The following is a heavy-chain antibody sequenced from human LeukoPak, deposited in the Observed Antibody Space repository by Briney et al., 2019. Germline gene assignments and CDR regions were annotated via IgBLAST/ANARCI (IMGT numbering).Heavy chain of an antibody. CDR1: GGSISSGSYY. J-gene: IGHJ4*02. CDR3: ARAPERTIVGATNFDY. CDR2: IYTSGST. Sequence: PSETLSLTCTVSGGSISSGSYYWSWIRQPAGKGLEWIGRIYTSGSTNYNPSLKSRVTISVDTSKNQFSLKLSSVTAADTAVYYCARAPERTIVGATNFDYWGQGTLVTVSS. D-gene: IGHD1-26*01. V-gene: IGHV4-61*02.